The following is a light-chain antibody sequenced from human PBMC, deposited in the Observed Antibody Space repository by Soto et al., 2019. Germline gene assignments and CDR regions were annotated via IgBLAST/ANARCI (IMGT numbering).Light chain of an antibody. CDR3: QQYGSSPLFT. CDR2: GAS. J-gene: IGKJ3*01. V-gene: IGKV3-20*01. Sequence: EIVLTQSPGTLSLSPGERATLSCRASQSVSSSYLAWFQQKPGQAPRLLIYGASGRATGIPDRFSGSGSGTDFPLTISRLEPEDLAVYYCQQYGSSPLFTFGPGNKVDIK. CDR1: QSVSSSY.